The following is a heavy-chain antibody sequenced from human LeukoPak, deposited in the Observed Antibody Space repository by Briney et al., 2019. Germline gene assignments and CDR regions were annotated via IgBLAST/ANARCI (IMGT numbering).Heavy chain of an antibody. V-gene: IGHV3-66*01. J-gene: IGHJ6*03. Sequence: GGSLRLSCAASGFTVSSNCMSWVRQAPGKGLEWVSVIYSGGSTYYADSVKGRFTISRDNSKNTLYLQMNSLRAEDTAVYYCARDRAGTSLIRHHNYYYMDVWGKGTTVTVSS. CDR1: GFTVSSNC. CDR3: ARDRAGTSLIRHHNYYYMDV. D-gene: IGHD1-1*01. CDR2: IYSGGST.